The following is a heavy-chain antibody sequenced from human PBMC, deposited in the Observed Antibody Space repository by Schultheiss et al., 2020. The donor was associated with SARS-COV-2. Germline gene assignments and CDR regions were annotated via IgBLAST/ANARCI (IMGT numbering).Heavy chain of an antibody. D-gene: IGHD4/OR15-4a*01. Sequence: SVKVSCKASGGTFSNYAISWVRQAPGQGLEWMGGIIPIFGTAQYAQNFQGRVAITADESTTTAFMELTSLRSEDTAIYYCARETYFYENNDYHRLGYFDSWGQGTLVTVSS. CDR3: ARETYFYENNDYHRLGYFDS. CDR2: IIPIFGTA. J-gene: IGHJ4*02. V-gene: IGHV1-69*13. CDR1: GGTFSNYA.